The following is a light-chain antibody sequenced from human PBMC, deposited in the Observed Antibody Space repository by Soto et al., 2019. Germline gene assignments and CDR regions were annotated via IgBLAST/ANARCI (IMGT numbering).Light chain of an antibody. CDR3: ATWDSTLSAVL. CDR1: SSNIGNNH. J-gene: IGLJ2*01. V-gene: IGLV1-51*01. CDR2: DDN. Sequence: QSVLTQSPSVSAAPGQKVIISCSGSSSNIGNNHVSWYQHLPGTAPKLLICDDNKRPSGVPDRFSGSKSGTSATLGIAGLQTGDEADYYCATWDSTLSAVLFGGGTQLTVL.